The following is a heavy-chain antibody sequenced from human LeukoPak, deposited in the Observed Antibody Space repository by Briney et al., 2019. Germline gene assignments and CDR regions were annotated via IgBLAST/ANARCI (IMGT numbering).Heavy chain of an antibody. CDR2: ISSSSSYI. CDR3: ARVRELGAYDYVWGSYRYYDY. V-gene: IGHV3-21*01. CDR1: GFTFSSYS. J-gene: IGHJ4*02. D-gene: IGHD3-16*02. Sequence: GGSLRLSCAASGFTFSSYSMNWVRQAPGNGLEWVSSISSSSSYIYYADSVKGRFTISRDNGKNSLYLQMNSLRAEDTAVYYCARVRELGAYDYVWGSYRYYDYWGQGTLVTVSS.